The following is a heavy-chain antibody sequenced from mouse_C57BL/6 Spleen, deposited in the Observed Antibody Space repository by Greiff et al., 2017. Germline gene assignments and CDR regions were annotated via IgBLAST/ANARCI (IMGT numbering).Heavy chain of an antibody. CDR1: GYTFTDYE. CDR3: TRGY. CDR2: IDPETGGT. Sequence: VKLVESGAELVRPGASVTLSCKASGYTFTDYEMHWVKQTPVHGLEWIGAIDPETGGTAYNQKFKGKAILTADKSSSTAYMELRSLTSRDSAVYYCTRGYWGQGTTLTVSS. V-gene: IGHV1-15*01. J-gene: IGHJ2*01.